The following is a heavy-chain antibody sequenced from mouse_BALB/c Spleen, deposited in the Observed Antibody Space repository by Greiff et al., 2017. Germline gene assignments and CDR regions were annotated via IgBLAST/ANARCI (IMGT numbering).Heavy chain of an antibody. Sequence: VKLVESGPGLVAPSQSLSITCTVSGFSLTSYGVHWVRQPPGKGLEWLGVIWAGGSTNYNSALMSRLSISKDNSKSQVFLKMNSLQTDDTAMYYCARGDYRYAHYYAMDYWGQGTSVTVSS. CDR3: ARGDYRYAHYYAMDY. J-gene: IGHJ4*01. D-gene: IGHD2-14*01. CDR2: IWAGGST. V-gene: IGHV2-9*02. CDR1: GFSLTSYG.